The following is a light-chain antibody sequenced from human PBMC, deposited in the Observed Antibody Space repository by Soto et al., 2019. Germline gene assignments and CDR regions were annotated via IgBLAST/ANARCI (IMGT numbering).Light chain of an antibody. CDR1: RSISTF. CDR3: QQSYNTLWT. CDR2: AAS. J-gene: IGKJ1*01. V-gene: IGKV1-39*01. Sequence: DIHMTQSPSSLSASVGDRVTITCRASRSISTFLNWYQHKPGKAPNLLISAASGLHGGVPSRFSGSGSGTDFTLTISNHQPEDVATYYCQQSYNTLWTFGQGTKVDIK.